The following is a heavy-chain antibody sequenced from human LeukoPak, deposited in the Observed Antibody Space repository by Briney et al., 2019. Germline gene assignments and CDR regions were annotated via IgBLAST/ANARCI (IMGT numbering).Heavy chain of an antibody. CDR3: ARRYGP. D-gene: IGHD3-16*01. CDR2: IYDSGST. J-gene: IGHJ5*02. V-gene: IGHV4-39*01. Sequence: SETLSLTCTVSGGSIRSSYYYWGWIRQPPGKGLEWIGSIYDSGSTCYNPSLKSRVTISVDTSKNQFSLKLNSVTAADTAVYYCARRYGPWGQGTLVTVSS. CDR1: GGSIRSSYYY.